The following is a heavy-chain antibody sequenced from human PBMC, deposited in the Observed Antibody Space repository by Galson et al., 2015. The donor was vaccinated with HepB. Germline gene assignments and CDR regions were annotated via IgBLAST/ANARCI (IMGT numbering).Heavy chain of an antibody. CDR2: INAGNGNT. CDR1: GYSFVTYT. V-gene: IGHV1-3*01. CDR3: ARVRGRFLEWLAFDY. J-gene: IGHJ4*02. D-gene: IGHD3-3*01. Sequence: SVKVSCKASGYSFVTYTTHWVRQAPGQRLEWMGWINAGNGNTKYSQKFQGRVTITRDTSASTAYMELSSLRSEDTAVYYCARVRGRFLEWLAFDYWGQGTLVTVSS.